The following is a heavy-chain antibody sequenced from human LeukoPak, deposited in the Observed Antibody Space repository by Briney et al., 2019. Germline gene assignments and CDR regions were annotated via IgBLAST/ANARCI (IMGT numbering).Heavy chain of an antibody. CDR3: ARDTGYNTFDY. CDR1: GFTFSRFW. CDR2: IKQDGSEK. D-gene: IGHD5-24*01. J-gene: IGHJ4*02. V-gene: IGHV3-7*05. Sequence: GGSLRLSCAASGFTFSRFWMSWVRQAPGKGLEWVANIKQDGSEKYYVDSVKDRFTISRDNAKNSQYLQMNSLRAEDTAVYYCARDTGYNTFDYWGQGTLVTVSS.